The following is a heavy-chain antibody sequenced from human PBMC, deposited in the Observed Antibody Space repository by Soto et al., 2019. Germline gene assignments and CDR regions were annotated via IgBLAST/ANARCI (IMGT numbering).Heavy chain of an antibody. D-gene: IGHD2-2*01. CDR1: GFTFSRNV. CDR2: ISYDGSNK. Sequence: QVQLVESGGGVVQPGRSLRLSCAGSGFTFSRNVMHWVRQAPGKGLEWVAFISYDGSNKYYADSVKGRFTISRDNSKNTLYLQMNSLRPVDTSVYYCASGYCSTTSCFYGMDVWGQGTTVTVSS. V-gene: IGHV3-30-3*01. J-gene: IGHJ6*02. CDR3: ASGYCSTTSCFYGMDV.